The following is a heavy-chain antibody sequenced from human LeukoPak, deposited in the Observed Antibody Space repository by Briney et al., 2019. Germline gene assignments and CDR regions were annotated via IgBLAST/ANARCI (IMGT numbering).Heavy chain of an antibody. J-gene: IGHJ4*02. D-gene: IGHD5-18*01. V-gene: IGHV3-33*01. CDR3: ARDGPLDTAMIQGY. CDR2: IWYDGSNK. CDR1: GFTFSSYG. Sequence: GRSLRLSCAASGFTFSSYGMHWVRQAPGKGLEWVAVIWYDGSNKYYADSVKGRFTISRDNSKNTLYLQMNSLRAEDTAVYYCARDGPLDTAMIQGYWGQGTLVTVSS.